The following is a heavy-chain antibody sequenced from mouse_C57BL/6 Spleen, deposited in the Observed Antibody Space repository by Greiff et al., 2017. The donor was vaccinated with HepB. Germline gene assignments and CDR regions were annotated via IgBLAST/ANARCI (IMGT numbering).Heavy chain of an antibody. CDR2: IYPGDGDT. Sequence: QVQLKQSGAELVKPGASVKISCKASGYAFSSYWMNWVKQRPGKGLEWIGQIYPGDGDTNYNGKFKGKATLTADKSSSTAYMQLSSLTSEDSAVYFCARTHYGSSWFAYWGQGTLVTVSA. CDR3: ARTHYGSSWFAY. V-gene: IGHV1-80*01. J-gene: IGHJ3*01. D-gene: IGHD1-1*01. CDR1: GYAFSSYW.